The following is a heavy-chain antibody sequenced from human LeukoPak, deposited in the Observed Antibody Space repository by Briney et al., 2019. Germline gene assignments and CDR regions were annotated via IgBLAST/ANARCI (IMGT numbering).Heavy chain of an antibody. V-gene: IGHV1-69*05. J-gene: IGHJ6*03. CDR3: ARALVGATTLHYYYYMDV. CDR1: GGTFSSYA. D-gene: IGHD1-26*01. CDR2: IIPIFGTA. Sequence: ASVKASCKASGGTFSSYAISWVRQARGQGLEWMGRIIPIFGTANYAQKFQGRVTITTDESTSTAYMELSSLRSEDTAVYYCARALVGATTLHYYYYMDVWGKGTTVTVSS.